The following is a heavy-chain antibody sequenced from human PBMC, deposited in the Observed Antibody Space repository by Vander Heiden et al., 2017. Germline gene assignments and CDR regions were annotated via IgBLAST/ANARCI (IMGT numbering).Heavy chain of an antibody. V-gene: IGHV3-7*01. Sequence: EVQLVESGGGLVQPGGSLRLSCAASGLTFSSYWMSWVRQAPGKGLEWVANIKQDGSEKYYVDSVKGRFTISRDNAKNSLYLQMNSLRAEDTAVYYCASWDFWSGSNYFDYWGQGTLVTVSS. D-gene: IGHD3-3*01. CDR2: IKQDGSEK. J-gene: IGHJ4*02. CDR1: GLTFSSYW. CDR3: ASWDFWSGSNYFDY.